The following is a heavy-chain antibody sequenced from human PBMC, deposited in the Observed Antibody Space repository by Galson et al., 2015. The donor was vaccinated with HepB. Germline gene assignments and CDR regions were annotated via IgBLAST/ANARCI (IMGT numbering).Heavy chain of an antibody. D-gene: IGHD4-17*01. Sequence: SVKVSCKASGYTFTSYGISWVRQAPGQGLEWMGWISGYNGNTNYAQKLQGRVTMTTDTSTSTAYMEVRSLRSDDTAVYYCARPIEWMTTARFDPWGQGTLVTVSS. CDR3: ARPIEWMTTARFDP. J-gene: IGHJ5*02. V-gene: IGHV1-18*01. CDR1: GYTFTSYG. CDR2: ISGYNGNT.